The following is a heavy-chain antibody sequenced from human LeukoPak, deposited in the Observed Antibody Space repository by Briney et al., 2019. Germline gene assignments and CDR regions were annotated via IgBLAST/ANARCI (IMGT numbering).Heavy chain of an antibody. J-gene: IGHJ4*02. Sequence: GESLKISCKASGYGFTSYWIGWGRQMPGKGLEGMGIIDPSDSETRYTPSFQGQVTISVDKSLTTAYLQWNSLKASDTAMYYCARQTAMGRTGDYWGQGTLVTVSS. CDR2: IDPSDSET. CDR3: ARQTAMGRTGDY. D-gene: IGHD7-27*01. CDR1: GYGFTSYW. V-gene: IGHV5-51*01.